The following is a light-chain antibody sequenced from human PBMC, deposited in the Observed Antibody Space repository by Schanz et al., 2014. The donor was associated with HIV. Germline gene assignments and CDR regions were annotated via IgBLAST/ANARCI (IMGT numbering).Light chain of an antibody. CDR1: GSDVGGFNR. CDR2: EVT. CDR3: CSYAGSYPWV. J-gene: IGLJ3*02. V-gene: IGLV2-18*02. Sequence: QSALTQPPSVSGSPGQSVTISCTGTGSDVGGFNRVSWYQQPPGTAPKLMIYEVTNRPSGVPDRFSGSKSGNTASLTISGLQAEDEADYYCCSYAGSYPWVFGGGTKLTVL.